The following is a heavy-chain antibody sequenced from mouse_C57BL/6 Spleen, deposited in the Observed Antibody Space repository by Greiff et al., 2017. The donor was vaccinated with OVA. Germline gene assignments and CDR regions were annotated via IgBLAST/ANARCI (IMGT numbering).Heavy chain of an antibody. CDR3: AIIYYYGNSYVSYAMDY. Sequence: VQLQQSGAELVKPGASVKISCKASGYAFSSYWMNWVKQRPGKGLEWIGQIYPGDGDTNYNGKFKGKATLTADKSSSTAYMHPSSLTSEDSEVYFCAIIYYYGNSYVSYAMDYWGQGTSVTVSS. V-gene: IGHV1-80*01. CDR1: GYAFSSYW. D-gene: IGHD1-1*01. J-gene: IGHJ4*01. CDR2: IYPGDGDT.